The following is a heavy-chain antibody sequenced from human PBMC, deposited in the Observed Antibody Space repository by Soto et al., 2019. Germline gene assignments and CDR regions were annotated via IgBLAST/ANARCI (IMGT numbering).Heavy chain of an antibody. CDR1: GGSFSGYY. J-gene: IGHJ4*02. D-gene: IGHD2-8*02. CDR3: ARDKITGLFDY. Sequence: QVQLQQWGAGLLKPSETLSLTCAVYGGSFSGYYWTWIRQPPGTGLEWIGEINHSGSTNYNPSLKGRVTISVGTSKNQFPLKLTSVTAADTAVYYCARDKITGLFDYWGQGTLVTVSS. V-gene: IGHV4-34*01. CDR2: INHSGST.